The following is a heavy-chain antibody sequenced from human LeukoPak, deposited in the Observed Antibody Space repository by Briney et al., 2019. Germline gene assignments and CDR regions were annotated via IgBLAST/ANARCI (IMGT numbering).Heavy chain of an antibody. CDR3: ARALTDYYYYYMDV. CDR2: IYYSGST. V-gene: IGHV4-59*01. CDR1: GGSINSYY. Sequence: SETLSLTCTVSGGSINSYYWSWIRQPPGKGLEWIGYIYYSGSTNYNPSLKSRVTISVDTSKNQFSLKLSSVTAADTAVYYCARALTDYYYYYMDVWGKGTTVTVSS. J-gene: IGHJ6*03.